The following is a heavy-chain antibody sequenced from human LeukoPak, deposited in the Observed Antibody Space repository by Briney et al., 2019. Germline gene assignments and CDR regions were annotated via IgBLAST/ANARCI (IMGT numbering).Heavy chain of an antibody. J-gene: IGHJ4*02. V-gene: IGHV3-43*01. CDR1: GFTFDDYT. CDR2: ISWDGGST. D-gene: IGHD4-23*01. CDR3: AKDRTRVTSYYFDY. Sequence: RGSLRLSCAASGFTFDDYTMHWVRQAPGKGLEWVSLISWDGGSTYYADSVKGRFTISRDNSKNSLYLQMNSLRTEDTALYYCAKDRTRVTSYYFDYWGQETLVTVSS.